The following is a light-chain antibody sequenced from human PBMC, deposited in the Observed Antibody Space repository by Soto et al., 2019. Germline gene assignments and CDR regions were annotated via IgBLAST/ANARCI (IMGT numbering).Light chain of an antibody. J-gene: IGKJ2*01. V-gene: IGKV1-12*01. CDR2: AAS. CDR3: QQANSFPYT. Sequence: DIQLTQSPSSVSASVGDRVTITCRASRALNNWVAWYQQKPGKAPHLLIYAASSLQTGVPSRFSGSGSGTDFTLTISSLQPEDFATYFCQQANSFPYTFGQGTKLEIK. CDR1: RALNNW.